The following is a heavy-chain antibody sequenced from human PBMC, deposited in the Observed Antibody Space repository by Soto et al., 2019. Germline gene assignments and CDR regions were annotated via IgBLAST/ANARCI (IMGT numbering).Heavy chain of an antibody. D-gene: IGHD4-17*01. Sequence: PSETLSLTCTVSGGSIRSYYWSWIRQPPGKGLEWIGNIYYGGSTNYNPSLKSRVTISVDTSKNQFSLKLSSVTAADTAVYYCARTYGDCFDYWGQGTLVTVS. CDR1: GGSIRSYY. V-gene: IGHV4-59*01. CDR2: IYYGGST. J-gene: IGHJ4*02. CDR3: ARTYGDCFDY.